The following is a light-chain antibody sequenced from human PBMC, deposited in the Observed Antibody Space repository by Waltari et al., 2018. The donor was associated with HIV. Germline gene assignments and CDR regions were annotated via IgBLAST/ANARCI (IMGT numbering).Light chain of an antibody. CDR3: RQRSRT. J-gene: IGKJ2*01. CDR2: DAS. Sequence: EIVLTQSPATLSLSPGERATLSCRASQSISTYLAWYQQKPGQAPRLLIHDASNRATGVPARFSGSGSGTDFTLTISSLEPEDSAVDYCRQRSRTFGQGTKLEIK. V-gene: IGKV3-11*01. CDR1: QSISTY.